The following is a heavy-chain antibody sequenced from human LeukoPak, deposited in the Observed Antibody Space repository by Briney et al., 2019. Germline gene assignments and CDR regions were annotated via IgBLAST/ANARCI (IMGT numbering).Heavy chain of an antibody. V-gene: IGHV1-69*01. CDR3: ARVGYCSGGSCYPIGFDY. J-gene: IGHJ4*02. CDR2: IIPIFGTA. CDR1: GGTFSSYA. D-gene: IGHD2-15*01. Sequence: GSSVKVSCKASGGTFSSYAISWVRQAPGQGLEWMGGIIPIFGTANYAQKFQGRVTITADESTSTAYMELSSLRSEDTAVYYCARVGYCSGGSCYPIGFDYWGQGTLVTVSS.